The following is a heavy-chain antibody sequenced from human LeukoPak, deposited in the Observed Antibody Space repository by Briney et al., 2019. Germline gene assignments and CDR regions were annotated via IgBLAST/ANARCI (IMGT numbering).Heavy chain of an antibody. CDR1: GFTFSSYA. J-gene: IGHJ4*02. CDR2: ISGSGGST. Sequence: QAGGSLRLSCAASGFTFSSYAMSWVRQAPGKGLEWVSDISGSGGSTHYADSVKGRFTISRDNSKNTLSLQMNSLRAEDTAVYYCAKESDISVWYGVDYWGQGTLVTVSS. CDR3: AKESDISVWYGVDY. D-gene: IGHD6-19*01. V-gene: IGHV3-23*01.